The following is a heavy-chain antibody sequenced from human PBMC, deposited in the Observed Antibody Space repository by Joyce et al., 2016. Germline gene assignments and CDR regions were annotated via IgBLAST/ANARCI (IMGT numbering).Heavy chain of an antibody. V-gene: IGHV3-53*01. CDR2: IYSGGDT. J-gene: IGHJ4*02. CDR1: GFTVSNNY. Sequence: EVQLVESGGGLIQPGGSLRLSCAASGFTVSNNYMTWVRQAPGKGLGWVSFIYSGGDTYYADSGKCRFTISRDKNTLYLQMNSLRVEDTAVYYCARVPGFHWGQGTLVTVSS. CDR3: ARVPGFH.